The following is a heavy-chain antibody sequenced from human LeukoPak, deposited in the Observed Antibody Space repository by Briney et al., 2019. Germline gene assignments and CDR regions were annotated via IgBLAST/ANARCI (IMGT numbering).Heavy chain of an antibody. CDR2: LSGSGGGT. J-gene: IGHJ4*02. Sequence: PGGSLRLSCEGSGFTFSDHHMDWVRQAPGKGLEWVAGLSGSGGGTNYADSVQGRFTISRDNPKNTLYLQMNSLRAEDTAVYFCAKRGVVIRVFLVGFHKEAYYFDSWGQGALVTVSS. CDR1: GFTFSDHH. V-gene: IGHV3-23*01. CDR3: AKRGVVIRVFLVGFHKEAYYFDS. D-gene: IGHD3-10*01.